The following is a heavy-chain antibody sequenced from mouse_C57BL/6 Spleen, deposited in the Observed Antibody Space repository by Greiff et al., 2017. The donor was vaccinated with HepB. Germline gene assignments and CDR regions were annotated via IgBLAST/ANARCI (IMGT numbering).Heavy chain of an antibody. D-gene: IGHD1-1*01. CDR1: GYTFTDYN. CDR3: ARRSYMYAMDY. CDR2: INPNNGGT. V-gene: IGHV1-18*01. J-gene: IGHJ4*01. Sequence: EVQLQQSGPELVKPGASVKIPCKASGYTFTDYNMDWVKQSHGKSLEWIGDINPNNGGTIYNQKFKGKATLTVYKSSSTAYMQLRSLTSEDTAVYYCARRSYMYAMDYWGQGTSVTVSS.